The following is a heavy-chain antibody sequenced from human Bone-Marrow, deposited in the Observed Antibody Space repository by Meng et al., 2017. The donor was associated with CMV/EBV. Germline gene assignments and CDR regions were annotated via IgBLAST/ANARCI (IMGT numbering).Heavy chain of an antibody. D-gene: IGHD2-2*01. CDR2: ISYDGSNK. V-gene: IGHV3-30*03. Sequence: GESLKISCVASGFTLSNYGIHFLRQSPGKGLEWVAVISYDGSNKYYADSVKGRFTISRDNSKNTLYLQMNSLRAEDTAVYYCARVGSTSSDWDYYYGMDVWGQGTTVTVSS. CDR1: GFTLSNYG. CDR3: ARVGSTSSDWDYYYGMDV. J-gene: IGHJ6*02.